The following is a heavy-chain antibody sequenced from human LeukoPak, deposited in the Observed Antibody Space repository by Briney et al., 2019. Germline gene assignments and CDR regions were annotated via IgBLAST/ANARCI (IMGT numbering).Heavy chain of an antibody. J-gene: IGHJ4*02. D-gene: IGHD3-10*01. CDR2: IFPNDEK. Sequence: SGPVLVKPTETLTLTCTVSGFSLSNVRMGVSWVRQPPGKALEWLAHIFPNDEKSYSTSLKSRLTISKDTSKTQVVLSMTNMDPVDTATYYCARSSVTMFRGVPVTGYFDFWGQGTLVTVSS. CDR1: GFSLSNVRMG. V-gene: IGHV2-26*01. CDR3: ARSSVTMFRGVPVTGYFDF.